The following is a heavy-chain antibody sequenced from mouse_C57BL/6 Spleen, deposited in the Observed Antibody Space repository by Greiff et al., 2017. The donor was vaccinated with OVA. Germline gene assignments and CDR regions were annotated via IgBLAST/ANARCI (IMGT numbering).Heavy chain of an antibody. Sequence: EVQLQESGGGLVKPGGSLKLSCAASGFTFSSYAMSWVRQTPEKRLEWVATISDGGSYTYYPDNVKGRFTISRDNAKNNLYLQMSHLKSEDTAMYYCARDLYDYDDGRAFFAYWGQGTLVTVSA. CDR2: ISDGGSYT. CDR1: GFTFSSYA. CDR3: ARDLYDYDDGRAFFAY. J-gene: IGHJ3*01. V-gene: IGHV5-4*01. D-gene: IGHD2-4*01.